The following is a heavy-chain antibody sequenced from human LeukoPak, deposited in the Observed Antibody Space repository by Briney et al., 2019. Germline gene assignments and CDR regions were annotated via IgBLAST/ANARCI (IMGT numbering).Heavy chain of an antibody. D-gene: IGHD3-22*01. V-gene: IGHV4-4*07. J-gene: IGHJ3*02. CDR3: ARGATATYDSSGIRAFDI. CDR1: GGSISSYY. Sequence: SETLSLTCTVSGGSISSYYWSWIRQPAGKGLEWIGRIYTSGSTNYNPSLKSRVTMSVDTSKNQFSLKLSSVTAADTAVYYCARGATATYDSSGIRAFDIWGQGTMVTVSS. CDR2: IYTSGST.